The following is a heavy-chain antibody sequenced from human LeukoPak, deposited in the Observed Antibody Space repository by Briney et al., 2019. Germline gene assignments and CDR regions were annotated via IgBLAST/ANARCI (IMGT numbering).Heavy chain of an antibody. CDR2: INPNDGST. J-gene: IGHJ6*03. D-gene: IGHD3-10*01. CDR3: ARGSYYYMDV. CDR1: GYTFSNYY. Sequence: GASVKASCKASGYTFSNYYMHWVRQAPGQGLEWMGIINPNDGSTSYARRLKGRVTMTRDTSTTTFYMELRTLTYEDTAVYYCARGSYYYMDVWVTGTTVTVSS. V-gene: IGHV1-46*04.